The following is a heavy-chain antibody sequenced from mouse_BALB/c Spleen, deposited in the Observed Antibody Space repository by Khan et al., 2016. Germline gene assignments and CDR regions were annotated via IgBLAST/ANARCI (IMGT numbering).Heavy chain of an antibody. CDR3: ARSYDYDVWFAY. CDR2: ISYSGST. Sequence: EVQLQESGPGLVKPSQSLSLTCTVTGYSITSDYAWNWIRQFPGNKLEWMGYISYSGSTSYNPSLKSRISITRDTSKNQFFLQSNSVTTEDTATYYCARSYDYDVWFAYWGQGTLVTVFA. V-gene: IGHV3-2*02. J-gene: IGHJ3*01. CDR1: GYSITSDYA. D-gene: IGHD2-4*01.